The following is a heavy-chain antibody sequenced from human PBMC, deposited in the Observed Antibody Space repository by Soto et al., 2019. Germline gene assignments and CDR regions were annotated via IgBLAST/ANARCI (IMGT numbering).Heavy chain of an antibody. D-gene: IGHD4-4*01. CDR2: ISDDGSNK. Sequence: QVQLVESGGGVVQPGRSLRLSCAASGFTFSSYAMHWVRQAPGKGLEWVAVISDDGSNKYYADSVKGRFTISRDNSKNTLYLQMNSLRAEDTAVYYCARDHYTYYYYGMDVWGQGTTGTVSS. CDR3: ARDHYTYYYYGMDV. CDR1: GFTFSSYA. J-gene: IGHJ6*02. V-gene: IGHV3-30-3*01.